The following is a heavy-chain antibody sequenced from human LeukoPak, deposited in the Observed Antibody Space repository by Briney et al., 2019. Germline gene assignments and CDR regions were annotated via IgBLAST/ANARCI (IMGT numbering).Heavy chain of an antibody. CDR3: ARVPVPLRYYFDY. J-gene: IGHJ4*02. D-gene: IGHD2-2*01. CDR1: GRSISSSSYY. CDR2: IYYSGST. Sequence: PSETLSLTCTVSGRSISSSSYYWGWIRQPPGKGLEWIGSIYYSGSTYYNPSLKSRVTISVDTSKNQFSLKLNSVTAADTAVYYCARVPVPLRYYFDYWGQGTLVTVSS. V-gene: IGHV4-39*07.